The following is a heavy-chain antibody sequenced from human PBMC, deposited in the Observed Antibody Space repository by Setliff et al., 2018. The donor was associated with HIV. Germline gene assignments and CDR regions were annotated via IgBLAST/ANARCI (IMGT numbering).Heavy chain of an antibody. Sequence: SETLSLTCTVSGGSISSGGYYWNWIRQHPGKGLEWIGYIYYTGSTYYNPSLKSRVIISVDTSKNQFSLKLSSVTAADTAVYYCARDRHSSGLGSYGPWGPGILVTVS. CDR3: ARDRHSSGLGSYGP. J-gene: IGHJ5*02. D-gene: IGHD3-10*01. CDR2: IYYTGST. V-gene: IGHV4-31*03. CDR1: GGSISSGGYY.